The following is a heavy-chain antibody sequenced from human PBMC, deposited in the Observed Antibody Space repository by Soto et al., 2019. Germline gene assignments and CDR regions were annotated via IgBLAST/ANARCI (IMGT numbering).Heavy chain of an antibody. CDR1: GYTFTNYD. CDR3: ARFSSSGWFFDL. J-gene: IGHJ2*01. Sequence: ASVKVSCKASGYTFTNYDINWVRQATGQGLEWMGWMNPNSGNTGYVQNFQGRVTMTRDTSISTAYMELSGLRSEDTAVYYCARFSSSGWFFDLWGRGTLVTVSS. V-gene: IGHV1-8*01. D-gene: IGHD6-13*01. CDR2: MNPNSGNT.